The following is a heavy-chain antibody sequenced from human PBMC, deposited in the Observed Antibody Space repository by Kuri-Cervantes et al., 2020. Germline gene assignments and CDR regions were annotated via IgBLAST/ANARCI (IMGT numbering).Heavy chain of an antibody. J-gene: IGHJ6*02. CDR2: ISGSGGST. CDR3: ARWGGGYYYYGMDV. CDR1: GFTFSSYA. V-gene: IGHV3-23*01. D-gene: IGHD3-10*01. Sequence: LSLTCAASGFTFSSYAMSWVRQAPGKGLEWVSSISGSGGSTYHADSVKGRFTISRDNSKNTLYLQMNSLRAEDTAVYYCARWGGGYYYYGMDVWGQGTTVTVSS.